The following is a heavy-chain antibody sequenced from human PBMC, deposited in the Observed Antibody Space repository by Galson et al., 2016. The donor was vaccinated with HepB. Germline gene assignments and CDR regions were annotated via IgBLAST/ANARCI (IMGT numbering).Heavy chain of an antibody. D-gene: IGHD3-10*01. CDR2: FEPKDGEI. V-gene: IGHV1-24*01. Sequence: SVKVSCKVSGYSLTAFSIHWVRQAPGKRLQWMGGFEPKDGEIIYAQKFQGRVTMTEDTSTDTAYMELGSLRSEDTAVYYCAILTFGDALEIWGQGTRVIVSS. CDR3: AILTFGDALEI. CDR1: GYSLTAFS. J-gene: IGHJ3*02.